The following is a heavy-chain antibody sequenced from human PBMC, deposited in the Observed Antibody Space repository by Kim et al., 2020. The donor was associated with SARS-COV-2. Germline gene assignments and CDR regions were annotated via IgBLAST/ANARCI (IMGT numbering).Heavy chain of an antibody. V-gene: IGHV3-30*18. D-gene: IGHD4-17*01. J-gene: IGHJ4*02. CDR1: GFTFSRYG. CDR2: ISYDGGDK. CDR3: AKAGSAYGDSRGYFDS. Sequence: GGSLRLSCAASGFTFSRYGMHWVRQAPGKGLEWVALISYDGGDKYFADSVKGRFTISRDNSNNTLYLQMNSLRAEDTAVYYCAKAGSAYGDSRGYFDSWGQGTLVTVSS.